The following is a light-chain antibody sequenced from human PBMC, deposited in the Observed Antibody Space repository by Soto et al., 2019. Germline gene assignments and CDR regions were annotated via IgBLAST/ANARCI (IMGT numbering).Light chain of an antibody. CDR2: DAP. Sequence: EIEVTQSPSSLPASVGDRVTITCPASQDISNYLNWYQQKPGKAPELLINDAPNLEMGVPSRFSGVGSGTDFTFTISSLQPEDITTYFCPHYDILPITFGQGTRLEIK. V-gene: IGKV1-33*01. CDR3: PHYDILPIT. CDR1: QDISNY. J-gene: IGKJ5*01.